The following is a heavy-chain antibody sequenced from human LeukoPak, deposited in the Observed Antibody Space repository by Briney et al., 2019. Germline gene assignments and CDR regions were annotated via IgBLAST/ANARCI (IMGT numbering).Heavy chain of an antibody. CDR2: IYPRDGST. CDR3: ARDQEGFDY. V-gene: IGHV1-46*01. J-gene: IGHJ4*02. Sequence: AASVKVSCKASGYTFTNNYLHWVRQAPGQGLEWMGMIYPRDGSTSYAQNFQGRVTVTRDTSTTTVHMELRGLRSEDTAVYYCARDQEGFDYWGQGTVVTVSP. CDR1: GYTFTNNY.